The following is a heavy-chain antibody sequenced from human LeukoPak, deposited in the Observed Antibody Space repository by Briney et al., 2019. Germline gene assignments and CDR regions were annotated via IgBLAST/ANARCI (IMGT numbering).Heavy chain of an antibody. D-gene: IGHD5-18*01. CDR3: ARDRGYSYAKKSSNYYYMDV. J-gene: IGHJ6*03. CDR2: IIPIFGTA. Sequence: SVTVSCKPSGGTFSSYAISWVRQAPGQGREWMGGIIPIFGTANYAQKFQGRVTITADESTNTVYMELSSLRSEDTAVYYCARDRGYSYAKKSSNYYYMDVWGKGTSVTISS. CDR1: GGTFSSYA. V-gene: IGHV1-69*13.